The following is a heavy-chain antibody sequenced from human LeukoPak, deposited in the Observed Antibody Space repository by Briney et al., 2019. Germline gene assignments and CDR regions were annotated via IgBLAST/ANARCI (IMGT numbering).Heavy chain of an antibody. V-gene: IGHV3-74*01. CDR1: GFTFSSYW. Sequence: PGGSLRLSCAASGFTFSSYWMHWVSHAPGKGLVWVSRIKSDGSSTSYADSVKGRFTISRGNAKNTVYLQMNSLRAEDTAVYYCATSRTFDYWGQGTLVTVSS. CDR2: IKSDGSST. J-gene: IGHJ4*02. CDR3: ATSRTFDY.